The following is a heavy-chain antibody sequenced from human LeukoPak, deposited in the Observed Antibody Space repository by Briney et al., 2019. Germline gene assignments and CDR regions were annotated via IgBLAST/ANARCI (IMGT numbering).Heavy chain of an antibody. V-gene: IGHV1-2*02. CDR3: ARDSTRYYGSGGVDY. Sequence: GASVKVSCKASGYTFTGYYMHWVRQAPGQGLEWMGWINPNSGGTNYAQKFQGRVTMTRDTSISTAYMELSRLRSDDTAVYYCARDSTRYYGSGGVDYWGQGTLVTVSS. CDR1: GYTFTGYY. D-gene: IGHD3-10*01. J-gene: IGHJ4*02. CDR2: INPNSGGT.